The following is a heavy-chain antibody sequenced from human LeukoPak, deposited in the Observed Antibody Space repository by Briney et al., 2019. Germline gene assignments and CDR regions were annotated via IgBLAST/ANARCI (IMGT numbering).Heavy chain of an antibody. D-gene: IGHD2-2*01. CDR1: GGSISSYY. J-gene: IGHJ6*03. V-gene: IGHV4-4*07. CDR3: ARDSGRGYQLLDTPEYYMDV. CDR2: IYTSGST. Sequence: PSETLSLTCTVSGGSISSYYWSWIRQPAGKGLEWIGRIYTSGSTNYNPSLKSRVTMSVDTSKNQFSLKLSSVTAADTAVYYCARDSGRGYQLLDTPEYYMDVWGKGTTVTVSS.